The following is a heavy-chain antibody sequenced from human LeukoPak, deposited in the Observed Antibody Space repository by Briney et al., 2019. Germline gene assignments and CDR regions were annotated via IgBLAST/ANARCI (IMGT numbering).Heavy chain of an antibody. J-gene: IGHJ4*02. D-gene: IGHD2-2*01. Sequence: PSGTLSLTCAVSGGSISSSNWWSWVRQPPGKGLEWIGEIYHSGSTNHNPSLKSRVTISVDTSKNQFSLKLSSVTAADTAVYYCARHPRYCSSSSCYRGGDFDYWGQGTLVTVSS. CDR1: GGSISSSNW. V-gene: IGHV4-4*02. CDR2: IYHSGST. CDR3: ARHPRYCSSSSCYRGGDFDY.